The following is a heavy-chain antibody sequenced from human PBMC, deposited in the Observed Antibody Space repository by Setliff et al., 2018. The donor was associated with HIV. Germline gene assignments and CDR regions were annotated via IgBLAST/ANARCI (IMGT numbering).Heavy chain of an antibody. CDR1: GFTFSYYS. J-gene: IGHJ5*02. V-gene: IGHV3-48*01. D-gene: IGHD2-15*01. Sequence: PGGSLRLSCAASGFTFSYYSMNWVRQAPGRGLEWVSYISSSSDTIYFADSVKGRFTISRDNAKNSLFLQMNSLRAEDTAVYYCARGVVVAAHNWFDPWGQGTQVTVSS. CDR3: ARGVVVAAHNWFDP. CDR2: ISSSSDTI.